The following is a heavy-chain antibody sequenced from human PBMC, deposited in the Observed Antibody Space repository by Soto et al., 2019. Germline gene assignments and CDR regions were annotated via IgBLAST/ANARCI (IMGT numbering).Heavy chain of an antibody. V-gene: IGHV2-5*02. J-gene: IGHJ4*02. D-gene: IGHD5-12*01. CDR3: AHSYLRRWLRPPYFDY. CDR2: IYWDDDK. CDR1: GFSLSTSGVG. Sequence: SGPTLVNPTQTLTLTCTFSGFSLSTSGVGVGWISQPPGKAMEWLALIYWDDDKRYSPSLKSRLTITKDTSKNQVVLTMTNMDPVDTATYYCAHSYLRRWLRPPYFDYWGQGTLVTVSS.